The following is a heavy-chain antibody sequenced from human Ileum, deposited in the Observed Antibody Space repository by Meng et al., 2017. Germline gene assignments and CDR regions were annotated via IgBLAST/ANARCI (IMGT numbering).Heavy chain of an antibody. V-gene: IGHV5-51*01. CDR1: GYSFTSYW. J-gene: IGHJ2*01. CDR3: ATVVVTAINWYFDL. D-gene: IGHD2-21*02. Sequence: GESLKISCKGSGYSFTSYWIGWVRQMPGKGLEWMGIIYPGYSDTRSSPSCQGQVTLSPDKFISTANLQWSSLKASDTAMYYCATVVVTAINWYFDLGGRGTLVTVSS. CDR2: IYPGYSDT.